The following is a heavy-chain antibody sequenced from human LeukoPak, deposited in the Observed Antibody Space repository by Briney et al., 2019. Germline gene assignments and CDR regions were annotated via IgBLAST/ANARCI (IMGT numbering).Heavy chain of an antibody. CDR1: GFTFSSYG. CDR2: IKEDGGEK. CDR3: ARGPYCDGTSCQSFFDY. V-gene: IGHV3-7*01. D-gene: IGHD2-2*01. Sequence: GGSLRLSCAASGFTFSSYGMHWVRQAPGKGLEWVANIKEDGGEKYYVDSVKGRFTISRDNAKNSVSLQMNSLRAEDTAVYYCARGPYCDGTSCQSFFDYWGQGALVTVSS. J-gene: IGHJ4*02.